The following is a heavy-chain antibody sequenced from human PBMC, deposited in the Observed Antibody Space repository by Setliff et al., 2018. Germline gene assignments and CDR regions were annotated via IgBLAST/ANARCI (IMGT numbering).Heavy chain of an antibody. CDR2: IYHSGST. Sequence: PSETLSLTCTVSGYSISSGYYWGWIRQPPGKGLEWIGSIYHSGSTYYNPSLKSRVTISVDTSKNQFSLKLSSVTAADTAVYYCARSQSFNFWSGYFWFDPWGQGTLVTVSS. V-gene: IGHV4-38-2*02. J-gene: IGHJ5*02. CDR3: ARSQSFNFWSGYFWFDP. CDR1: GYSISSGYY. D-gene: IGHD3-3*01.